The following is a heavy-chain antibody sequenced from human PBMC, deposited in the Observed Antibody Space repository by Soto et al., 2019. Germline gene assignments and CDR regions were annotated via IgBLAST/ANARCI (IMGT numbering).Heavy chain of an antibody. V-gene: IGHV4-30-4*01. CDR1: GGSISSCDYY. CDR3: ARGLLWFGEFMWRGYYFDY. J-gene: IGHJ4*02. D-gene: IGHD3-10*01. Sequence: PSETLSLTCTVSGGSISSCDYYWSWIRQPPGKGLEWIGYIYYSGSTYYNPSLKSRVTISLDTSKNQFSLKLSSVTAADTAVYYCARGLLWFGEFMWRGYYFDYWGQGTLVTVSS. CDR2: IYYSGST.